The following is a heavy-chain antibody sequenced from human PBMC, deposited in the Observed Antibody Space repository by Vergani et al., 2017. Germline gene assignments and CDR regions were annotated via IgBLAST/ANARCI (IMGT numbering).Heavy chain of an antibody. Sequence: EVQLVESGGGLVKPGGSLRLSCAASGFTFSNAWMSWVRQAPGKGLEWVGRIKSKTDGGTTDYAAPVKGRFTISRDDSKNTLYLQMNSLRAEDTAVYYCARDLAYSSSWPGGMDVWGQGTTVTVSS. CDR2: IKSKTDGGTT. V-gene: IGHV3-15*01. CDR3: ARDLAYSSSWPGGMDV. J-gene: IGHJ6*02. D-gene: IGHD6-13*01. CDR1: GFTFSNAW.